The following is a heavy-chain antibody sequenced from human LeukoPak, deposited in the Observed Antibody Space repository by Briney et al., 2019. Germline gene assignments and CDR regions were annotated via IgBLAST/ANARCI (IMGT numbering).Heavy chain of an antibody. D-gene: IGHD5-12*01. CDR3: AKLAHLRGGSGYDPIYYYYGMDV. CDR1: GFTFSNAW. V-gene: IGHV3-15*01. J-gene: IGHJ6*02. CDR2: IKSKTDGGTT. Sequence: GGSLRLSCAASGFTFSNAWMSWVRQAPGKGLEWVGRIKSKTDGGTTDYAAPVKGRFTISRDDSKNTLYLQMNSLRAEDTAVYYCAKLAHLRGGSGYDPIYYYYGMDVRGQGTTVTVSS.